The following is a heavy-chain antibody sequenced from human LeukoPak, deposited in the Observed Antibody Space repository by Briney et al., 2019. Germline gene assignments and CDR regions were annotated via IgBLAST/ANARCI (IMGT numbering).Heavy chain of an antibody. CDR2: IYYSGST. D-gene: IGHD4-17*01. J-gene: IGHJ4*02. CDR1: GGSISSYY. V-gene: IGHV4-59*12. Sequence: PSETLSLTCTVSGGSISSYYWSWIRQPPGKGLEWIGSIYYSGSTYYNPSLKSRVTISVDTSKNQFSLKLSSVTAADTAVYYCARTDDYGDYVRVFDYWGQGTLVTVSS. CDR3: ARTDDYGDYVRVFDY.